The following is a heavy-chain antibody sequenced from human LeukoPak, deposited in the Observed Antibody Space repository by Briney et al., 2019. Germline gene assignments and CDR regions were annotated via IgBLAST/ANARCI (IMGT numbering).Heavy chain of an antibody. CDR2: INTGNGNT. D-gene: IGHD1-26*01. V-gene: IGHV1-3*04. Sequence: LEWMGWINTGNGNTKYSQKFQGRVTITRDTSASTAYLELTSLRSEDTAVYYCARFSGAFDIWGQGTMVTVSS. CDR3: ARFSGAFDI. J-gene: IGHJ3*02.